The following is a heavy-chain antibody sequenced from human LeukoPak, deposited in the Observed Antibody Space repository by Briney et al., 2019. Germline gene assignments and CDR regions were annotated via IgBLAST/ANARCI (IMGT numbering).Heavy chain of an antibody. CDR2: IYYSGST. CDR3: AGGGNFDWLLWVDY. J-gene: IGHJ4*02. Sequence: SETLSLTCTVSGGSISSSSYYWGWIRQPPGKGLEWIGSIYYSGSTYYNPSLKSRVTISVDTSKNQFSLKLSSVTAADTAVYYCAGGGNFDWLLWVDYWGQGTLVTVSS. CDR1: GGSISSSSYY. D-gene: IGHD3-9*01. V-gene: IGHV4-39*07.